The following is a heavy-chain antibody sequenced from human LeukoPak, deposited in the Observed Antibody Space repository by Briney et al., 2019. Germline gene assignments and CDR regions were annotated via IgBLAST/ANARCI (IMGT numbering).Heavy chain of an antibody. Sequence: GGSLRLSCEGSAFIFSGHWMNWVRQTPGKGLEWVASIKEDGSERQYVDSVKGRFSISRDNTKGSLFLQLNSLRAEDTAVYYCARAPLRFLEEGYYFDYWGQGTLVTVSS. V-gene: IGHV3-7*03. J-gene: IGHJ4*02. CDR2: IKEDGSER. CDR1: AFIFSGHW. D-gene: IGHD3-3*01. CDR3: ARAPLRFLEEGYYFDY.